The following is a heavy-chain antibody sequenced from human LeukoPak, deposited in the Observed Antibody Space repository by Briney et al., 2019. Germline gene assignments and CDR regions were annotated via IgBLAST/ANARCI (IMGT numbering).Heavy chain of an antibody. D-gene: IGHD3-10*01. CDR3: ARAASYKFDP. CDR1: GFTFSSYW. CDR2: IKQDGSEK. J-gene: IGHJ5*02. V-gene: IGHV3-7*03. Sequence: PGGSLRLSCAASGFTFSSYWMSWVRQAPGKGLEWVGNIKQDGSEKYYVDSLKARFTISRDNAKNLLYLQMNSLRAEDTAVYYCARAASYKFDPWGQGTLVTVSS.